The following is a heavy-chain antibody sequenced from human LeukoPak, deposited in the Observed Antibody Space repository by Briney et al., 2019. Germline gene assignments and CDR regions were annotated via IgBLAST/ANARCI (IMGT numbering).Heavy chain of an antibody. CDR2: ISGSGGST. D-gene: IGHD3-10*01. CDR3: ARGGHRQKEF. J-gene: IGHJ4*02. Sequence: GGSLRLSCAASGFTFSNYAMSWVRQAPGKGLEWVSGISGSGGSTYYADSVKGRLTISRDNSKNTLYLQMSSLRAEDTAVYYCARGGHRQKEFWGQGTLVTVSS. CDR1: GFTFSNYA. V-gene: IGHV3-23*01.